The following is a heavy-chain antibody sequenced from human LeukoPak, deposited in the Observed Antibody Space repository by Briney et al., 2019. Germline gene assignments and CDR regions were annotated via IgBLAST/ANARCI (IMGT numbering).Heavy chain of an antibody. V-gene: IGHV4-34*01. Sequence: SETLSLTCAVYGGSFSGYYWSGIRQPPGKGLEGIGEINHSGSTNYNPSLKSRVTISVDTSKNQFSLKLSSVTAADTAVYYCARRFFWSGYYAYWGQGTLVTVSS. J-gene: IGHJ4*02. D-gene: IGHD3-3*01. CDR1: GGSFSGYY. CDR2: INHSGST. CDR3: ARRFFWSGYYAY.